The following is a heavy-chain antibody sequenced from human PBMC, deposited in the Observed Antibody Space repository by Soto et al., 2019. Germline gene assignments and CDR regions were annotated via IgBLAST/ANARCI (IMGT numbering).Heavy chain of an antibody. CDR3: ARESGYCRSNSCPETLRDFDY. CDR1: GFTFSSYG. D-gene: IGHD2-2*01. CDR2: IWYDGSNK. Sequence: GGSLRLSCAASGFTFSSYGMHWIRQAPGKGLEWVAVIWYDGSNKYYADSVKGRFTISRDNSKNTLYLQMNSLRAEDTAVYYCARESGYCRSNSCPETLRDFDYWGQGTLVTVSS. J-gene: IGHJ4*02. V-gene: IGHV3-33*01.